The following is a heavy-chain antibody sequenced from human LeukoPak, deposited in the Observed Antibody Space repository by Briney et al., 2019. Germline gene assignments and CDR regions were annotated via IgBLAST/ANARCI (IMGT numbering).Heavy chain of an antibody. J-gene: IGHJ3*02. V-gene: IGHV3-23*01. CDR1: GFTFSSYA. CDR3: AKEGHSYCSGGSCLFDI. CDR2: ISGSGGST. Sequence: GRSLRLSCAASGFTFSSYAMSWVRQAPGKGLEWVSAISGSGGSTYYADSVKGRFTISRDNSKNTLYLQMNSLRAEDTAVYYCAKEGHSYCSGGSCLFDIWGQGTMVTVSS. D-gene: IGHD2-15*01.